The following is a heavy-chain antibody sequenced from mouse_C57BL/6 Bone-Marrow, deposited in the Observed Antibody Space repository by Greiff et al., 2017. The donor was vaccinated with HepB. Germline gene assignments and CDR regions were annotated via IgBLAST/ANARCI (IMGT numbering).Heavy chain of an antibody. CDR2: IDPAHGNT. Sequence: VQLQQSVAELVRPGASVKLSCTASGFNIKNTYMHWVKQRPEQGLEWIGRIDPAHGNTKYAPKFPGKATITAATSSNTAYLQPSSLTSGDNAIYYCARPYYYGSSLWYFDVWGTGTTVTVSS. V-gene: IGHV14-3*01. J-gene: IGHJ1*03. CDR1: GFNIKNTY. D-gene: IGHD1-1*01. CDR3: ARPYYYGSSLWYFDV.